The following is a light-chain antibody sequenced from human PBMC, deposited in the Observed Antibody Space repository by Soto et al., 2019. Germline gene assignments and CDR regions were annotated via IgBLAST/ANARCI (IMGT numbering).Light chain of an antibody. J-gene: IGKJ1*01. CDR2: RAS. Sequence: DIPLTQSPSTLSASVGDRVTITCRASRSISSWLAWYEQKPGKTPKLLLYRASTLQTGVPSRFSGSGSGTEFTLTISSLQPEDFGVFYCQQYNSLPWTFGQGTRVEIK. CDR3: QQYNSLPWT. CDR1: RSISSW. V-gene: IGKV1-5*03.